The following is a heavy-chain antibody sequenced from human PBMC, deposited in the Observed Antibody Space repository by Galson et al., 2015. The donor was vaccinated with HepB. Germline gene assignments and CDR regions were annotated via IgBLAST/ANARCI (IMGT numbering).Heavy chain of an antibody. D-gene: IGHD3-10*01. V-gene: IGHV3-30*18. Sequence: SLRLSCAASGFTFSTYGMHWVRQAPGKGLEWVAIISYDGSNKNYADSVKGRFTISRDNSKNTLYLQMNSLRAEDTAVYYCAKGYGPGSYTFDYWGQGTLVTVSS. CDR1: GFTFSTYG. J-gene: IGHJ4*02. CDR3: AKGYGPGSYTFDY. CDR2: ISYDGSNK.